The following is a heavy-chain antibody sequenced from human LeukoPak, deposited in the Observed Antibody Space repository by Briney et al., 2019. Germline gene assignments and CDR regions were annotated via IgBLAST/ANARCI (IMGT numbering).Heavy chain of an antibody. CDR3: AKGYYGHVSFDC. Sequence: GGSLRLSCAASGFTFNNYGIHYVRQAPGKGLEWVAVISDDGRHKNYADSVKGRFTISRDNSKNTLYLQMNSLRAEDTAVYYCAKGYYGHVSFDCWGQGTLVTVSS. D-gene: IGHD3-10*01. CDR1: GFTFNNYG. V-gene: IGHV3-30*18. CDR2: ISDDGRHK. J-gene: IGHJ4*02.